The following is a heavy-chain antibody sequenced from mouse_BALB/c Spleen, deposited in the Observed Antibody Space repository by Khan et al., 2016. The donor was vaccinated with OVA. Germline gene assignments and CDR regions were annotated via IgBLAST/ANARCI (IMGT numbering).Heavy chain of an antibody. CDR1: GYTFTSYW. CDR3: ARGGYGNRYYAMDY. J-gene: IGHJ4*01. CDR2: IYPGDGDT. V-gene: IGHV1-87*01. D-gene: IGHD2-10*02. Sequence: QVQLQQSGAELARPGASVKLSCKASGYTFTSYWMQWVKQRPGQGLEWIGAIYPGDGDTRYTQKFKGKATLTADKSYSTAYMQLSRLASDDSAVYYSARGGYGNRYYAMDYWGQGTSGTVSS.